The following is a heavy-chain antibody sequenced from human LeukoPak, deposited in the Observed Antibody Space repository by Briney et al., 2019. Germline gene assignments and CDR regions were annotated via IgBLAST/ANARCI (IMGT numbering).Heavy chain of an antibody. CDR1: GYTFTGYY. Sequence: ASVKVSCKASGYTFTGYYMHWVRQAPGQGLEWMGWINPNSGGTNYAQKFQGRVTMTRDTSNSTAYMELSRLRSDDTAVYYCARDTGDTYNWFDPWGQGTLVTVSS. D-gene: IGHD3-16*01. CDR2: INPNSGGT. V-gene: IGHV1-2*02. J-gene: IGHJ5*02. CDR3: ARDTGDTYNWFDP.